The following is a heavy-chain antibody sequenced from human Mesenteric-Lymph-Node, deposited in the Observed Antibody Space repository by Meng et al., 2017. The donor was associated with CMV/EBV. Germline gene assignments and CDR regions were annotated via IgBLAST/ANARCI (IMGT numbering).Heavy chain of an antibody. Sequence: ASVKVSCKASGYTFTSYFMHWVRQAPGQGLEWMGTINPDGGITTYAQRFEGSLTLTSDTSTSTVYMELSSLRSEDTAMYYCARLSSGGGYCSSTSCSYYYYGMDVWGQGTTVTVSS. V-gene: IGHV1-46*01. D-gene: IGHD2-2*01. CDR2: INPDGGIT. CDR3: ARLSSGGGYCSSTSCSYYYYGMDV. J-gene: IGHJ6*02. CDR1: GYTFTSYF.